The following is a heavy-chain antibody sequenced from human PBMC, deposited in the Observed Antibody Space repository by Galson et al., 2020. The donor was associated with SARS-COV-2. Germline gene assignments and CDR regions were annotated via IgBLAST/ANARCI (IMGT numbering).Heavy chain of an antibody. J-gene: IGHJ6*02. CDR1: GYTFTGYY. D-gene: IGHD6-13*01. CDR3: AGLYSSSSWNYYYYDGMDV. Sequence: ASVKVSCKASGYTFTGYYMHWVRQAPGQGLEWMGWINPNSGGTNYAQKFQGRVTMTRDTSISTAYMELSRLRVDDTAVYYCAGLYSSSSWNYYYYDGMDVWGQGTTGTVSS. V-gene: IGHV1-2*02. CDR2: INPNSGGT.